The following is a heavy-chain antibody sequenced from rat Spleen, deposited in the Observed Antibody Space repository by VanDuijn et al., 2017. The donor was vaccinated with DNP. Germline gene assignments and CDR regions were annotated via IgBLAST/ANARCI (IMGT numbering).Heavy chain of an antibody. CDR3: ASYNSVFDY. V-gene: IGHV3-1*01. CDR1: AYSITTNY. D-gene: IGHD4-3*01. Sequence: EVQLQESGPGLVKPSQSLSLTCSVTAYSITTNYWGWIRKFPGNKMEWVGHISYSGSTSYNPSLKSRISITRDTSKNQFFLHLNSVTTEDTATDYCASYNSVFDYWGQGVMVTVSS. J-gene: IGHJ2*01. CDR2: ISYSGST.